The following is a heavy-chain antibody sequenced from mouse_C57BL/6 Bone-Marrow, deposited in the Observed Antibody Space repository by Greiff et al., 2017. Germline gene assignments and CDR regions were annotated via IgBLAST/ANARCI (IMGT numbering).Heavy chain of an antibody. Sequence: QVHVKQPGAELVKPGASVKLSCKASGYTFTSYWMQWVKQRPGQGLEWIGEIDPSDSYTNYNQKFKGKATLTVDTSSSTAYMQLSSLTSEDSAVYYCARSNHWGQGTLVTVSA. CDR3: ARSNH. CDR1: GYTFTSYW. V-gene: IGHV1-50*01. CDR2: IDPSDSYT. J-gene: IGHJ3*01.